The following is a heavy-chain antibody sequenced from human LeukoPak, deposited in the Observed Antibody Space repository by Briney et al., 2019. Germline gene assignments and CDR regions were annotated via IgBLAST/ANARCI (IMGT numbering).Heavy chain of an antibody. V-gene: IGHV4-39*01. CDR1: GGSISSSSYY. CDR3: ARHLQQLAWFDP. J-gene: IGHJ5*02. Sequence: SETLSLTCTVSGGSISSSSYYWGWIRQPPGKGLEWIGSIYCSGGTYYNPSLKSRVTISVDTSKNQFSLKLSSVAAADTAVYYCARHLQQLAWFDPWGQGTLVTVSS. D-gene: IGHD6-13*01. CDR2: IYCSGGT.